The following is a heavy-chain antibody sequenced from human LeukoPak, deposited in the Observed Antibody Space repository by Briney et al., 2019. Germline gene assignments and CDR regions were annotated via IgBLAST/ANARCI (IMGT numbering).Heavy chain of an antibody. J-gene: IGHJ4*02. V-gene: IGHV1-18*01. CDR2: ISAYNGNT. D-gene: IGHD5-12*01. CDR1: GYTFTSYG. Sequence: ASVKVSCKASGYTFTSYGISWVRQAPGQGLEWMRWISAYNGNTNYAQKLQGRVTMTTDTSTSTAYMELRSLRSDDTAVYYCARGMWLRMTVAFDYWGQGTLVTVSS. CDR3: ARGMWLRMTVAFDY.